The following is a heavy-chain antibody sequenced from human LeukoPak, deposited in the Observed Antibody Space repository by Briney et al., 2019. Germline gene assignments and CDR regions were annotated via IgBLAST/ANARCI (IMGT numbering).Heavy chain of an antibody. J-gene: IGHJ3*02. V-gene: IGHV3-20*04. CDR3: AKDRAGYCSSTSCRDAFDI. CDR2: INWNGGST. CDR1: GFTFDDYG. Sequence: PGGSLRLSCAASGFTFDDYGMSWVRQAPGKGLEWVSGINWNGGSTGYADSVKGRFTISRDNSKNTLYLQMNSPRAEDTAVYYCAKDRAGYCSSTSCRDAFDIWGQGTMVTVSS. D-gene: IGHD2-2*01.